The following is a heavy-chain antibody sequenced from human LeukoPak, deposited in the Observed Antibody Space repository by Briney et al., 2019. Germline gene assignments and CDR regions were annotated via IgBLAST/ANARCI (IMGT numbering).Heavy chain of an antibody. CDR3: ARGPRYGESGYDLGPY. CDR1: GYTFTSYY. CDR2: INPNSGGS. J-gene: IGHJ4*02. V-gene: IGHV1-2*02. D-gene: IGHD5-12*01. Sequence: ASVKVSCKASGYTFTSYYIHWMRQAPGQGLEWLGWINPNSGGSHYARRLQGRVTMTSDTSINTGYMELTSLTTDDTAVYYCARGPRYGESGYDLGPYWGQGTLVTVSS.